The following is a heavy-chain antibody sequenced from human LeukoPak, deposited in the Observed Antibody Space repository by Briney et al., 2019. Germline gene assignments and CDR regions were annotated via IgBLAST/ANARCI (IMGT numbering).Heavy chain of an antibody. V-gene: IGHV4-59*01. J-gene: IGHJ4*02. CDR1: GGSISSYY. CDR3: ARGDFSGSYDY. Sequence: PSETLSLTCTVSGGSISSYYWSWIRQPPGKGLEWIGYIYYSGSTNYNPSLKSRVTISVDTSKNQFSLKLSSVTAADTAVYYCARGDFSGSYDYWGQGTLVTVSS. D-gene: IGHD3-10*01. CDR2: IYYSGST.